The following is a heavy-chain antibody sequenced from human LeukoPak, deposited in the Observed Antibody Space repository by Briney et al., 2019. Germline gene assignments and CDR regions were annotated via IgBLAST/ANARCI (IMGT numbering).Heavy chain of an antibody. V-gene: IGHV5-51*01. Sequence: GESLKISCKGSGFSFTTYWIGWVRQMPGKGLEWMGIIYPGDSDTRYSPSFQGQVTISADKSSSTAYLQWSSLKASDTAMYYCARVGADYDILTGYDYWGQGTLVTVSS. D-gene: IGHD3-9*01. CDR3: ARVGADYDILTGYDY. J-gene: IGHJ4*02. CDR2: IYPGDSDT. CDR1: GFSFTTYW.